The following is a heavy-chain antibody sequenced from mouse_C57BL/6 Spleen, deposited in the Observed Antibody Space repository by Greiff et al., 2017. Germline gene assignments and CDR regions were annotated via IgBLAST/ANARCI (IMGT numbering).Heavy chain of an antibody. CDR1: GFTFSDYY. V-gene: IGHV5-16*01. J-gene: IGHJ4*01. CDR3: AMSKGGAMDY. CDR2: IDYDGSST. Sequence: EVQRVESEGGLVQPGSSMKLSCTASGFTFSDYYMAWVRQVPGKGLEWVANIDYDGSSTYYLDSLKSRFIISRDNATNMLYLQLSSLKSEDTATYNCAMSKGGAMDYWGQGTSVTVSS.